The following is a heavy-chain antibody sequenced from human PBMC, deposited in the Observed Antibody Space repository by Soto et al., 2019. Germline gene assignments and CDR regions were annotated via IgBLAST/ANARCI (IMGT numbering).Heavy chain of an antibody. V-gene: IGHV4-34*01. D-gene: IGHD3-22*01. J-gene: IGHJ4*02. CDR3: ARVMRDSSGYYVDY. CDR1: GGSFSGYY. CDR2: INHRGST. Sequence: PSETLSLTCAVYGGSFSGYYWSWIRQPPGKGLEWIGEINHRGSTNYNPSLKSRVTISVDTSKNQFSLKLSSVTAADTAVYYCARVMRDSSGYYVDYWGQGTLVTVSS.